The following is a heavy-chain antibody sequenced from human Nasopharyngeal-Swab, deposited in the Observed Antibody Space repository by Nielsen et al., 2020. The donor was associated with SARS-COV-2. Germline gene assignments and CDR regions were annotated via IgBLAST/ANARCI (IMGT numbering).Heavy chain of an antibody. CDR1: GYTFTSYD. J-gene: IGHJ5*02. V-gene: IGHV1-8*01. D-gene: IGHD3-10*01. Sequence: ASVQVSCKASGYTFTSYDINWVRQATGQGLEWMGWMNPNSGNTGYAQKFQGRVTMTRNTSISTAYMELSSLRSEDTAVYYCARDGKREGPLLWFGELYVGWFDPWGQGTLVTVSS. CDR3: ARDGKREGPLLWFGELYVGWFDP. CDR2: MNPNSGNT.